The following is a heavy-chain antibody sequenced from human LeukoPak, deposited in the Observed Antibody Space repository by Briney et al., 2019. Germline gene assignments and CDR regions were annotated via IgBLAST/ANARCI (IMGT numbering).Heavy chain of an antibody. CDR3: ARDRRISIFGVVITPLNY. CDR2: ISAHNGNT. CDR1: GYTFTSYG. D-gene: IGHD3-3*01. J-gene: IGHJ4*02. Sequence: GASVKVSCKASGYTFTSYGISWVRQAPGQGLEWIGWISAHNGNTNYAQKLQGRVTMTTDTSTSTAYMELRSLRSDDTAVYYCARDRRISIFGVVITPLNYWGQGTLVTVSS. V-gene: IGHV1-18*01.